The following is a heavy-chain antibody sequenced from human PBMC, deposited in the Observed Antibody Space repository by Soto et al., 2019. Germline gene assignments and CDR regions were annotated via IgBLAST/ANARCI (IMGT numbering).Heavy chain of an antibody. V-gene: IGHV1-8*01. Sequence: QVQLEQSGAEVKKRGASVKVSYKASGYTFTSYDINWVRQATGQGLEWMGWMNPNSGNTGYAQKFQGRVTMTRNTSISTAYMELSSLRSEDTAVYYCARSYSSSTSCYLYFQHCGQGTLVTVSS. J-gene: IGHJ1*01. CDR1: GYTFTSYD. CDR3: ARSYSSSTSCYLYFQH. CDR2: MNPNSGNT. D-gene: IGHD2-2*01.